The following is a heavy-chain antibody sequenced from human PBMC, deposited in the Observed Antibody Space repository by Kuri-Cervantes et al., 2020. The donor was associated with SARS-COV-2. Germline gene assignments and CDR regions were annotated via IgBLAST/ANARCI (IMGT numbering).Heavy chain of an antibody. Sequence: ASVKVSCKASGYTFTSYYMHWVRQAPGQGLEWMGIINPSGGSTSYAQKFQGRVTMTRDTSTSTVYMELRSLRSDDTAVYYCARALTAWRNDILTGYPDYWGQGTLVTVSS. V-gene: IGHV1-46*01. CDR1: GYTFTSYY. CDR3: ARALTAWRNDILTGYPDY. J-gene: IGHJ4*02. D-gene: IGHD3-9*01. CDR2: INPSGGST.